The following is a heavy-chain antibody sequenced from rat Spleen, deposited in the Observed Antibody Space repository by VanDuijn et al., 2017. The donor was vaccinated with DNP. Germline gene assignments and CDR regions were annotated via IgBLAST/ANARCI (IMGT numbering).Heavy chain of an antibody. CDR2: IGSTGDNT. J-gene: IGHJ2*01. CDR1: GFIFSNYW. V-gene: IGHV5-31*01. CDR3: ARGGPNDY. Sequence: EVQLVESGGGPVQPGRSLKLSCVASGFIFSNYWMTWIRQAPGKGLEWVASIGSTGDNTYYSDSVKGRFTISRDNAKSTLYLQMNKLGSEDTGIYYCARGGPNDYWGQGVMVTVSS. D-gene: IGHD3-4*01.